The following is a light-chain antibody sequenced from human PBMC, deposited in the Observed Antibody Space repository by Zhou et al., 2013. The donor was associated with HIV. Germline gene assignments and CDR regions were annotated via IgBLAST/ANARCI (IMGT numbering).Light chain of an antibody. CDR2: GAS. Sequence: EIVLTQSPGTLSLSPGEGATLSCRASQILSSNLAWYQQKPGQAPRLLIYGASTRATGIPARFSGSGSGTEFTLTISSLQSEDFAVYYCQQYNNWPITFGQGTRLEI. CDR1: QILSSN. V-gene: IGKV3-15*01. J-gene: IGKJ5*01. CDR3: QQYNNWPIT.